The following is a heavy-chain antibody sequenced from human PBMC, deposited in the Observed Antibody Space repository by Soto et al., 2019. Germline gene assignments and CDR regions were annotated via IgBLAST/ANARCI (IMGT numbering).Heavy chain of an antibody. Sequence: PSETLSLTCAGYGGSFSGYYWSWIRQPPGKGLEWIGAINHSGFTNHNPSLKSRVTISVDTSNNQFSLKLSSVTAADTAVYYCARHYGYYSHYMDVWTKGTTVTVSS. CDR1: GGSFSGYY. V-gene: IGHV4-34*01. CDR3: ARHYGYYSHYMDV. J-gene: IGHJ6*03. CDR2: INHSGFT. D-gene: IGHD3-16*01.